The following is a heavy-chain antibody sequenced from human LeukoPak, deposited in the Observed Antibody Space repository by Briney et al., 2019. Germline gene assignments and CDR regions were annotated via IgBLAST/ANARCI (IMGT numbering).Heavy chain of an antibody. CDR3: ARFGWNLGY. CDR1: GGSFSGYY. J-gene: IGHJ4*02. V-gene: IGHV4-34*01. Sequence: NPSETLSLTCAVYGGSFSGYYWSWIRQPPGKGLEWIGEINHSGSTNYNPSLKSRITTSVETSMHQSSLKLSSVTAADTAVYYCARFGWNLGYWGQGTLVTVSS. D-gene: IGHD6-19*01. CDR2: INHSGST.